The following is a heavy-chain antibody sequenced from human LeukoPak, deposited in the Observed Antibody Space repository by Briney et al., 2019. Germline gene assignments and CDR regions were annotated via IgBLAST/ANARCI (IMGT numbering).Heavy chain of an antibody. CDR1: RFTFSNYW. V-gene: IGHV3-74*01. CDR2: ITTDESST. D-gene: IGHD2-15*01. CDR3: ARDGGTSTPFDY. Sequence: GGSLRLSCAAYRFTFSNYWLHWVRPPQGKVLVWVSRITTDESSTHYAASVNGRFTISRDNAKSTVYPQMNSLTPEDTAVYYCARDGGTSTPFDYWGQGTLVTVSS. J-gene: IGHJ4*02.